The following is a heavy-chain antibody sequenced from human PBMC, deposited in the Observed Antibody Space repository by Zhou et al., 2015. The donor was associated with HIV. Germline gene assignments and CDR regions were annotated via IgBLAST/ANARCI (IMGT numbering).Heavy chain of an antibody. Sequence: QVQLVQSGAEEKKPGASVKVSCKASGYTFTSYAMHWVRQAPGQRLEWMGWINAGNGNTKYSQKFQGRVTITRDTSASTAYMELSSLRSEDTAVYYCARVLFGWLSPPGYWGQGTLVTVSS. J-gene: IGHJ4*02. CDR3: ARVLFGWLSPPGY. CDR2: INAGNGNT. D-gene: IGHD3-22*01. V-gene: IGHV1-3*05. CDR1: GYTFTSYA.